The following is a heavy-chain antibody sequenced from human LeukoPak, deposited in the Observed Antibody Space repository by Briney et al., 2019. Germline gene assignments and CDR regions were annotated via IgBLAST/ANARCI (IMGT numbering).Heavy chain of an antibody. D-gene: IGHD3-22*01. J-gene: IGHJ4*02. CDR3: ARLVENTYYYDSSEYYFDY. V-gene: IGHV1-46*01. CDR1: GYTFTSYY. Sequence: GASVKVSCKASGYTFTSYYMHWVRQAPGQGLEWMGIINPSGGSTSYAQKFQGRVTMTRDTSTSTVYMELSSLRSEVTAVYYCARLVENTYYYDSSEYYFDYWGQGTLVTVSS. CDR2: INPSGGST.